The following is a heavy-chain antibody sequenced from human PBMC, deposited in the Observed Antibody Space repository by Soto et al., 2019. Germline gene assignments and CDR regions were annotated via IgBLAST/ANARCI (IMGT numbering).Heavy chain of an antibody. V-gene: IGHV4-30-4*01. CDR3: ARYCGGDCYPSRGMDV. Sequence: SETLSLTCTVSGGSISSGDYYWSWIRQPPGKGLEWIGYIYYSGSTYYNPSLKSRVTISVDTSKNQFSLKLSSVTAADTAVYYCARYCGGDCYPSRGMDVWGQGTTVTV. D-gene: IGHD2-21*02. CDR1: GGSISSGDYY. CDR2: IYYSGST. J-gene: IGHJ6*02.